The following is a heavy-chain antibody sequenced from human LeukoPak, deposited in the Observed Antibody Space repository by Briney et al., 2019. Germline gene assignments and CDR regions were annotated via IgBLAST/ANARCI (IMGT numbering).Heavy chain of an antibody. Sequence: SETLSLTCAVYGGSFSGYYWSWIRQPPGMGLEWIGEINHSGSTNYNPSLKSRVTISVDTSKNQFSLKLSSVTAADTAVYYCASRPATRRGKTFDYWGRGTLVTVSS. D-gene: IGHD3-10*01. CDR1: GGSFSGYY. CDR3: ASRPATRRGKTFDY. J-gene: IGHJ4*02. V-gene: IGHV4-34*01. CDR2: INHSGST.